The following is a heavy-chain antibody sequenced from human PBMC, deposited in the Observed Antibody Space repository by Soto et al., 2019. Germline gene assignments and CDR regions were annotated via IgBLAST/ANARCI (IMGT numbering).Heavy chain of an antibody. CDR3: ARALFYSDSDGYYFEFDY. Sequence: SGPTLVNPTETLTLTCSVSGFSLTDTRMGXSWIRQAPGKALEWLAHIISNDDKSYSTSLKSRRTISKDTSKSQVVLRMTNMDPVDTGRYYCARALFYSDSDGYYFEFDYWGPGTLVTVSS. V-gene: IGHV2-26*01. J-gene: IGHJ4*02. CDR2: IISNDDK. D-gene: IGHD3-22*01. CDR1: GFSLTDTRMG.